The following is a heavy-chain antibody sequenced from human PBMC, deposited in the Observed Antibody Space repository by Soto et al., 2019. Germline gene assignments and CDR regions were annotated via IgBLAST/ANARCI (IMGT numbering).Heavy chain of an antibody. CDR2: MDTKSGNT. CDR1: GYTFTNYD. CDR3: ARGRGWRDY. V-gene: IGHV1-8*01. Sequence: QVQLVQSGAEVKKPGASVKVSCKASGYTFTNYDINWVRQAPGQGLEWMGWMDTKSGNTDYGQKFQGRVTITRNTSISTAYLEVSSLSSEDTAVYFCARGRGWRDYWGQGTLVTVSS. J-gene: IGHJ4*02. D-gene: IGHD2-15*01.